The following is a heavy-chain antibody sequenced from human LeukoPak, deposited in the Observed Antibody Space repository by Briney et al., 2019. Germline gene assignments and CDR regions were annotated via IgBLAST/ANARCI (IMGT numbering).Heavy chain of an antibody. V-gene: IGHV4-59*01. J-gene: IGHJ5*02. D-gene: IGHD3-10*01. CDR2: IYYSGST. CDR1: GGSIFTYY. CDR3: ARQSPGYYYGSGSYNWFDP. Sequence: SETLSLTCSISGGSIFTYYWSWIRQPPGKGLEWIGYIYYSGSTNYNPSLKSRVTISVDTSKNQFSLKLSSVTAADTAVYYCARQSPGYYYGSGSYNWFDPWGQGTLVTVSS.